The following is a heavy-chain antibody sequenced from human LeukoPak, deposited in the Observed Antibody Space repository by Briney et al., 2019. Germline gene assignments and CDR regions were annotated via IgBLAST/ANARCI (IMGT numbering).Heavy chain of an antibody. J-gene: IGHJ4*02. Sequence: GASVKVSCKASGYTFTSSGITWVRQAPGQGLEWMGWISAYNGNTNYAQKLQGRVTMTTDTSTSTAYMELRSLRSDDTAVYYCARVGGSGSYYNLPNDYWGQGTLVTVSS. V-gene: IGHV1-18*01. CDR2: ISAYNGNT. CDR3: ARVGGSGSYYNLPNDY. D-gene: IGHD3-10*01. CDR1: GYTFTSSG.